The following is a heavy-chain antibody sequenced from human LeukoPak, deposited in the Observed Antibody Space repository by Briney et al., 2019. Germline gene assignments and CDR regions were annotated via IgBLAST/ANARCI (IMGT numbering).Heavy chain of an antibody. CDR1: GGTLSSYA. J-gene: IGHJ5*02. CDR2: IIPILGIA. V-gene: IGHV1-69*04. CDR3: ARESPYYYDSSGYGP. D-gene: IGHD3-22*01. Sequence: SVKVSCKASGGTLSSYAISWVRQAPGQGLEWMGRIIPILGIANYAQKFQGRVTMTTDASTSTAYMELRSLRSDDTAVYYCARESPYYYDSSGYGPWGQGTLVTVSS.